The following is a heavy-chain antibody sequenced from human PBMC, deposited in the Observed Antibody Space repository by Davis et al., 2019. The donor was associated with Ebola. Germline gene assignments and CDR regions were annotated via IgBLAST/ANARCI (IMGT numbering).Heavy chain of an antibody. V-gene: IGHV1-18*01. CDR3: ARAQFPTTSDH. D-gene: IGHD1-1*01. J-gene: IGHJ4*02. CDR1: GYTFTSYD. CDR2: INPHNGNT. Sequence: AASVKVSCNASGYTFTSYDVNWVRQATGQGLEWMGWINPHNGNTNYAQNVQVRVTMTTDTSTSTAYMEVGSLRSDDTAVYYCARAQFPTTSDHWGQGTLVTVSS.